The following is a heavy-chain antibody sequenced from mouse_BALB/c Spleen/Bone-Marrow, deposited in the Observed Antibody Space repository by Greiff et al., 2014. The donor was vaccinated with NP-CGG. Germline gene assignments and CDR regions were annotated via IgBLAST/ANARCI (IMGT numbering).Heavy chain of an antibody. J-gene: IGHJ4*01. V-gene: IGHV5-9-4*01. CDR2: SSSGGSYT. CDR1: GFTFSSYA. D-gene: IGHD2-4*01. CDR3: AREGLRRRTAMDY. Sequence: EVKLMESGGGLVKPGGSLKLSCAASGFTFSSYAMSWVRQSPEKRLEWVAESSSGGSYTYYPDTVTGRFTISRDNAKNTLYLEMSSLRSEDTAMYYCAREGLRRRTAMDYWGQGTSVTVSS.